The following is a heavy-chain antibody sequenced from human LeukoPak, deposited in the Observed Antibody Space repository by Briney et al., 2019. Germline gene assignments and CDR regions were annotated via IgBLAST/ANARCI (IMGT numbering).Heavy chain of an antibody. V-gene: IGHV3-30*18. CDR2: ISYDGSNK. D-gene: IGHD3-22*01. Sequence: QSGGSLRLSCAASGFTFSSYGMHWVRQAPAKGLEWVAVISYDGSNKYYADSVKGRFTISRDNSKNTLYLQMSSLRAEDTAVYSCAKSAESSGSYYFDHWGQGTLVTVSS. CDR1: GFTFSSYG. J-gene: IGHJ4*02. CDR3: AKSAESSGSYYFDH.